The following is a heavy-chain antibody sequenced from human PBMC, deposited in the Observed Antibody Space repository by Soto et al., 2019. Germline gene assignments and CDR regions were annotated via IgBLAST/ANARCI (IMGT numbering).Heavy chain of an antibody. V-gene: IGHV3-23*01. Sequence: PGGSLRLSCTVSGFAFNNYGINWVRQAPGKGLEWVSSISKSDYTYYSDSVKGRFAISRDNSKNTLYLQMNSLRAEDTAVYYCAKDSAAATYNWFDPWGQGTLVTVSS. D-gene: IGHD6-13*01. J-gene: IGHJ5*02. CDR3: AKDSAAATYNWFDP. CDR1: GFAFNNYG. CDR2: ISKSDYT.